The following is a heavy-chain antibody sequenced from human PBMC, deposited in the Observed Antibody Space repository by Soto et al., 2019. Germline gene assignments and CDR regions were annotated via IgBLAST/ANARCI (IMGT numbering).Heavy chain of an antibody. CDR1: GGSIISSAYY. J-gene: IGHJ6*02. Sequence: QVQLQESGPGLVKPSQTLSLNCTVSGGSIISSAYYWHWVRQRPGRGLEWIGYVSYSGSAYCNPSLSSRVSITIDVSENQFSLHLASVTAADTAVYYCARNPRWQWLNVWGQGTTVTVSS. CDR2: VSYSGSA. CDR3: ARNPRWQWLNV. V-gene: IGHV4-31*03. D-gene: IGHD6-19*01.